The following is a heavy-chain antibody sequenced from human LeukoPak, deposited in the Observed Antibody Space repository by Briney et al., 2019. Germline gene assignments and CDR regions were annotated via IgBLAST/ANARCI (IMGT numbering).Heavy chain of an antibody. Sequence: GGSLRLSCAASGFTFSSYWMSWVRQAPGKGLEWVANIKQDGSEKYYVDSVKGRFTISRDNAKNSLYLQMNSLRAEDTAVYYCARVAYCGGDCHSDAFDIWGQGTVVTVSS. V-gene: IGHV3-7*01. J-gene: IGHJ3*02. CDR2: IKQDGSEK. CDR1: GFTFSSYW. CDR3: ARVAYCGGDCHSDAFDI. D-gene: IGHD2-21*01.